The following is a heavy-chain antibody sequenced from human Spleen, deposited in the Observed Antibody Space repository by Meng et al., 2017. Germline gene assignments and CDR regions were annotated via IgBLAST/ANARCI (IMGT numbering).Heavy chain of an antibody. CDR1: GGSFSDYY. V-gene: IGHV4-34*01. CDR3: ARGPTTMAHDFDY. J-gene: IGHJ4*02. CDR2: INHSGST. Sequence: QGQLQRWGAGLLTPSETLSLTCVVSGGSFSDYYWSWIRQPPGKGLEWIGEINHSGSTNYNPSLESRATISVDTSQNNLSLKLSSVTAADSAVYYCARGPTTMAHDFDYWGQGTLVTVSS. D-gene: IGHD4-11*01.